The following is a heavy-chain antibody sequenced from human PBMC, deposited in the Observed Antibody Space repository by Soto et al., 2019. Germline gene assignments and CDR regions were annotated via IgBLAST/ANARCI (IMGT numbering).Heavy chain of an antibody. CDR1: GYTFTSYD. CDR2: MNPNSGNT. V-gene: IGHV1-8*01. CDR3: ARERTVAGNDY. D-gene: IGHD6-19*01. Sequence: ASVTVSCKASGYTFTSYDINWVRQATGQGLEWMGWMNPNSGNTGYAQKFQGRVTMTRNTSITTAYMELSSLRSEDTAVYYCARERTVAGNDYWGQGTLVTAPQ. J-gene: IGHJ4*02.